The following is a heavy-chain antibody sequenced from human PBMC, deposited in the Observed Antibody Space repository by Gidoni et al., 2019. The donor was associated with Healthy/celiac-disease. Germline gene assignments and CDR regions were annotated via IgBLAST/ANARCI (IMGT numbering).Heavy chain of an antibody. CDR2: ISYDGSNK. V-gene: IGHV3-30*18. Sequence: GVVQPGRSLRLYCAASGFTFSSYGMHWVRQAPGKGLEWVAVISYDGSNKYYADYVKGRFTISRDNSKNTLYLQINSLRAEDTAVYYCAKDSGYLDWLIDYWGQGTLVTVSS. J-gene: IGHJ4*02. D-gene: IGHD3-9*01. CDR3: AKDSGYLDWLIDY. CDR1: GFTFSSYG.